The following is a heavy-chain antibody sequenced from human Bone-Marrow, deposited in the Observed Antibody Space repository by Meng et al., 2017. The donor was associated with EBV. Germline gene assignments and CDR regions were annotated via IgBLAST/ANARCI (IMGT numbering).Heavy chain of an antibody. CDR1: GDTFGYYT. Sequence: HVQLVQSGAEVKKPGSSVKVSCKVSGDTFGYYTISWVRQAPGQGPEWMGGIIPSYGTTSYAQKFQGRVTISADESTTTAYMELRSLTLDDTAVYYCARESPDRSTDPWGQGTLVTVSS. CDR2: IIPSYGTT. J-gene: IGHJ5*02. V-gene: IGHV1-69*01. CDR3: ARESPDRSTDP.